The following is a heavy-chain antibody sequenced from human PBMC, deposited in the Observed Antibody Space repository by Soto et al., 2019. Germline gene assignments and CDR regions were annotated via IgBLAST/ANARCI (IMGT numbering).Heavy chain of an antibody. CDR1: RFSFNSYW. D-gene: IGHD4-4*01. J-gene: IGHJ6*01. Sequence: GCLSRCWGGSRFSFNSYWMTWVRQAPGEGLEWVDNIKQSGTEKFYVDSVKGRFTISRDNAKNSLFLEMNSLRVEDTGVYYCAREKWLQFYFYYGLDVWAQGTTVTVTS. CDR2: IKQSGTEK. CDR3: AREKWLQFYFYYGLDV. V-gene: IGHV3-7*01.